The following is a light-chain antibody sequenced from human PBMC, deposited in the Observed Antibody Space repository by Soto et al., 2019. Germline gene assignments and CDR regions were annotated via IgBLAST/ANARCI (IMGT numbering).Light chain of an antibody. CDR2: AAS. V-gene: IGKV1-17*01. Sequence: DIQMTQSPSSLSASVGDRVTITCRASQDIRSDLGWFQQKPGKAPKRLMYAASTLESGVPSRFSGSRSGTEFTLTISSLQPEDFATYYCLQYNSYPFTFGPGTKVDIK. J-gene: IGKJ3*01. CDR3: LQYNSYPFT. CDR1: QDIRSD.